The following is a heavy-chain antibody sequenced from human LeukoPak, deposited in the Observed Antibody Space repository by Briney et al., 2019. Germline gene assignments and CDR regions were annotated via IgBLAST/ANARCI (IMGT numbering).Heavy chain of an antibody. D-gene: IGHD6-19*01. CDR2: IWYDGSNL. CDR3: ARLRAGDYFDY. V-gene: IGHV3-33*01. CDR1: GFPFSSYG. J-gene: IGHJ4*02. Sequence: PGGSLRLSCAASGFPFSSYGMHWVRQAPGKGLEWVALIWYDGSNLYYADSVKGRLTISKDSSKNTLYLHMNSLRAEDTAVYYCARLRAGDYFDYWGQGTLVTVSS.